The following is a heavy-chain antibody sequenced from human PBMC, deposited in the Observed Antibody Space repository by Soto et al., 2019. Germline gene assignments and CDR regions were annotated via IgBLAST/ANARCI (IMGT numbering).Heavy chain of an antibody. Sequence: GGSLRLSCAASGFTFSSYAMNWVRRAPGKGLEWVSSITGGGSTYYADSVKGRFTISRDNSKNTLYLQMNSLRAEDTAVYYCAKDLAVRGVTSFDYWGQGTLVTVYS. D-gene: IGHD3-10*01. CDR2: ITGGGST. J-gene: IGHJ4*02. V-gene: IGHV3-23*01. CDR3: AKDLAVRGVTSFDY. CDR1: GFTFSSYA.